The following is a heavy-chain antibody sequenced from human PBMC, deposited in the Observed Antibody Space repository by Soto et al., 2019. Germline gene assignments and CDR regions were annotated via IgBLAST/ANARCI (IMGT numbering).Heavy chain of an antibody. CDR3: ARGGSSGYDSLGYYYYGMDV. V-gene: IGHV1-69*13. D-gene: IGHD5-12*01. J-gene: IGHJ6*02. Sequence: SVKVSCKASGGTFSIYAISWVRQAPGQGLEWMGGIIPIFGTANYAQKFQGRVTITADESTSTAYMELSSLRSEDTAVYYCARGGSSGYDSLGYYYYGMDVWGQGTTVTVSS. CDR1: GGTFSIYA. CDR2: IIPIFGTA.